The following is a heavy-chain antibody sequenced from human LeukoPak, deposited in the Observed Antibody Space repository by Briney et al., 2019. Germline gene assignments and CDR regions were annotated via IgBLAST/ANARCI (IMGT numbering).Heavy chain of an antibody. Sequence: GGSLRLSCAASGFTVSSNYMSWVRQAPGKGLEWVSVIYSGGSTYYADSVKGRFTISRDNSKNTLYLQMNSLRAEDTAVYYCARGGMATISFIDYWGQGTLVTVSS. CDR1: GFTVSSNY. CDR3: ARGGMATISFIDY. D-gene: IGHD5-12*01. J-gene: IGHJ4*02. V-gene: IGHV3-53*01. CDR2: IYSGGST.